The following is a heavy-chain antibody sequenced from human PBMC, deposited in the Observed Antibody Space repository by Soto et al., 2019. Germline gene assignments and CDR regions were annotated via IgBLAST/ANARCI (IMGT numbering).Heavy chain of an antibody. CDR2: VNHSGST. CDR1: GGSFSGYY. D-gene: IGHD3-10*01. V-gene: IGHV4-34*01. CDR3: ARGVPIWSEGEEY. J-gene: IGHJ4*02. Sequence: SETRSLTCAVYGGSFSGYYWSWIRQPPGKGLEWIGEVNHSGSTNYKPSLKSRVTISVDTSKNQFSLKLSSVTAADTAVYYCARGVPIWSEGEEYWGQENMVTTSS.